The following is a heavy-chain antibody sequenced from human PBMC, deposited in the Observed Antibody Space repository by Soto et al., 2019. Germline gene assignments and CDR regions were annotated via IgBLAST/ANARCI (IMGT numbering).Heavy chain of an antibody. Sequence: QVQLVQSGAEVKKPGASVKVSCKASGYTFTGYYMHWVRQAPGQGLEWMGWINPNSGGTNYAQKFQGWVTMTRDTSISTASMELSRLRSDDTAVYYCARGSCSGGSCYSYRSYYYYGMDVWGQGTTVTVSS. J-gene: IGHJ6*02. CDR3: ARGSCSGGSCYSYRSYYYYGMDV. D-gene: IGHD2-15*01. V-gene: IGHV1-2*04. CDR2: INPNSGGT. CDR1: GYTFTGYY.